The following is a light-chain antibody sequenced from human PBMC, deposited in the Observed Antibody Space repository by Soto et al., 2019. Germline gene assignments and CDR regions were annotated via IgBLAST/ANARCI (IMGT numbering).Light chain of an antibody. CDR3: QQYGSSRPFT. Sequence: EIVLTQSPGTLSLSPGERATLSCRASQSVSSSYLAWYQQKPGQAPRLLIYGASSMATGIPDRFSGSGSGTDFTLTISRLEPEDFAVYYCQQYGSSRPFTFVPGTKVDIK. V-gene: IGKV3-20*01. J-gene: IGKJ3*01. CDR2: GAS. CDR1: QSVSSSY.